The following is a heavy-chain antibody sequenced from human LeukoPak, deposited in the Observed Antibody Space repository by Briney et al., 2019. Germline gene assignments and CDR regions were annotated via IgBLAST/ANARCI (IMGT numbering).Heavy chain of an antibody. J-gene: IGHJ4*02. CDR2: IYYSGST. CDR1: GGSISSSSYY. CDR3: ARLTGAHFDY. Sequence: SETLSLTCTVSGGSISSSSYYWGWIRQPPGKGLEWIGSIYYSGSTYCNPSLKSRVTISVDTSKNQFSLKLSSVTAADTAVYYCARLTGAHFDYWGQGTLVTVSS. V-gene: IGHV4-39*07. D-gene: IGHD3-10*01.